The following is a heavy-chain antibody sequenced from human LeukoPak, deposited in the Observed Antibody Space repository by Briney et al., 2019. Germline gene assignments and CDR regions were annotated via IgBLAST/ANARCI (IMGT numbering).Heavy chain of an antibody. J-gene: IGHJ4*02. CDR1: AFTLSSYW. Sequence: PGGSLRLSCAASAFTLSSYWMSWVRRAPRRGGEGLANINQDRSENYYVDSAKGRFTIFSNNAKNSLYLQMKIRRPEDTAAYYCARGPERKSGYSSGWCGYWGQGSLVTVSS. D-gene: IGHD6-19*01. CDR2: INQDRSEN. CDR3: ARGPERKSGYSSGWCGY. V-gene: IGHV3-7*01.